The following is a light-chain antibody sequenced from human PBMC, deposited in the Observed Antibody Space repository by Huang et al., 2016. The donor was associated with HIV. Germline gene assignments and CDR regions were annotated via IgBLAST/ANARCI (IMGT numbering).Light chain of an antibody. J-gene: IGKJ2*01. CDR1: QGISNN. CDR2: GAS. V-gene: IGKV3-15*01. Sequence: EMVMTQSPDTLSVYPGESVTLSCSASQGISNNLAWYQHKPGQAPRLLIQGASTRAAGIPARFSCRGSEIAFSLTINSLQSEDSAVYYCLQYINWPRTFGQGTKLEIK. CDR3: LQYINWPRT.